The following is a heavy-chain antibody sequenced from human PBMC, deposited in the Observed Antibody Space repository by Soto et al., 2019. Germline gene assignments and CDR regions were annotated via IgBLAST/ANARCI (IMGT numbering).Heavy chain of an antibody. Sequence: GASVKVSCKASGYTFTGYYMHWVRQAPGQGLEWMGRIIPILGIANYAQKFQGRVTITADKSTSTAYMELSSLRSEDTAVYYCARGPLVTSWDHYYYYYMDVWGKGTTVTVSS. V-gene: IGHV1-69*04. D-gene: IGHD6-13*01. CDR3: ARGPLVTSWDHYYYYYMDV. CDR1: GYTFTGYY. J-gene: IGHJ6*03. CDR2: IIPILGIA.